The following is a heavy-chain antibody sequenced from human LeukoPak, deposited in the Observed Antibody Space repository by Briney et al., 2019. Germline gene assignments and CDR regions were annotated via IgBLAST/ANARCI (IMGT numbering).Heavy chain of an antibody. J-gene: IGHJ6*03. CDR1: GYTFTSYD. V-gene: IGHV1-8*01. CDR2: MNPNSGNT. CDR3: ATHYGSGSPRAYYYYYMDV. D-gene: IGHD3-10*01. Sequence: ASVKVSCKASGYTFTSYDINWVRQATGQGLEWMGWMNPNSGNTGYAQKFQGRGTMTRNNSISTAYMELSSLRSEDTAVYYCATHYGSGSPRAYYYYYMDVWGKGTTVTVSS.